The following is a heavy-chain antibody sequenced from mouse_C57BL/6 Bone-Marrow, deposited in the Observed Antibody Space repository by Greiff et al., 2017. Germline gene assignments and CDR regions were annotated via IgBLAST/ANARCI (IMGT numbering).Heavy chain of an antibody. CDR3: AKAYDYDLGVGFDY. Sequence: EVKLMESGGGLVKPGGSLKLSCAASGFTFSDYGMHWVRQAPEKGLEWVAYISSGSSTIYYADTVKGRFTISRDNAKNTLFLQMTSLRSEDTAMYYCAKAYDYDLGVGFDYWGQGTTLTVSS. J-gene: IGHJ2*01. V-gene: IGHV5-17*01. D-gene: IGHD2-4*01. CDR2: ISSGSSTI. CDR1: GFTFSDYG.